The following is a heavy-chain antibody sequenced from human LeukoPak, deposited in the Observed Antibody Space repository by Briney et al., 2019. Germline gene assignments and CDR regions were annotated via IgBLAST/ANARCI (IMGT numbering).Heavy chain of an antibody. CDR3: ARGLTVTTFDY. CDR2: IIPIFGTA. V-gene: IGHV1-69*06. Sequence: SAKVSCKASGYTFTNYDISWVRQAPGQGREWMGGIIPIFGTANYAQKFQGRVTITADKSTSTAYMELSSLRSEDTAVYYCARGLTVTTFDYWGQGTLVTVSS. CDR1: GYTFTNYD. J-gene: IGHJ4*02. D-gene: IGHD4-17*01.